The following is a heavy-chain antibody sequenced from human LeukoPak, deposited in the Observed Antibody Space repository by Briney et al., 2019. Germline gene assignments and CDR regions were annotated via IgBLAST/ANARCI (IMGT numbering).Heavy chain of an antibody. Sequence: SETLYLTCTVSGGSICSYYWSWIRQPPGKGLEWIGYIYYSGSTNYNPSLKSRVTISVDTSKNQFSLKLSSVTAADTAVYYCARGAPIVVVPAAPFDYWGQGTLVTVSS. J-gene: IGHJ4*02. CDR2: IYYSGST. V-gene: IGHV4-59*01. D-gene: IGHD2-2*01. CDR3: ARGAPIVVVPAAPFDY. CDR1: GGSICSYY.